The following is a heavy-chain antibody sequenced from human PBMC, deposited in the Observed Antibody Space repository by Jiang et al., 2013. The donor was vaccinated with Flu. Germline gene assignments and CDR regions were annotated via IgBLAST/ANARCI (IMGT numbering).Heavy chain of an antibody. CDR3: ARDKQLVLGYYYGMDV. J-gene: IGHJ6*02. Sequence: GAEVKKPGASVKVSCKASGYTFTGYYMHWVRQAPGQGLEWMGWINPNSGGTNYAQKFQGRVTMTRDTSISTAYMELSRLRSDDTAVYYCARDKQLVLGYYYGMDVWGQGTTVTVSS. CDR1: GYTFTGYY. CDR2: INPNSGGT. V-gene: IGHV1-2*02. D-gene: IGHD6-6*01.